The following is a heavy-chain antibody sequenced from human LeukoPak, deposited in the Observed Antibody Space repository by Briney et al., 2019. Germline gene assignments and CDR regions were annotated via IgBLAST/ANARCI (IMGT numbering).Heavy chain of an antibody. CDR3: ARDHGSGSYSVLYAFDI. J-gene: IGHJ3*02. Sequence: GGSLRLSCAASGFSFSSYSMNWVRQAPGKGLEWVSSISSSSSYIYYADSVKGRFTISRDNAKNSLYLQMNSLRAEDTAVYYCARDHGSGSYSVLYAFDILGQGTMVTVSS. CDR1: GFSFSSYS. D-gene: IGHD3-10*01. V-gene: IGHV3-21*01. CDR2: ISSSSSYI.